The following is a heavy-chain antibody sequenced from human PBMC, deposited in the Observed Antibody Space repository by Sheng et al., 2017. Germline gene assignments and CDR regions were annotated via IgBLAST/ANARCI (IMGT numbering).Heavy chain of an antibody. CDR1: GFTFSSYS. Sequence: EVQLVESGGGLVKPGGSLRLSCAASGFTFSSYSMNWVRQAPGKGLEWVSSISSSSSYIYYADSVKGRFTISRDNAKNSLYLQMNSLRAEDTAVYYCARDRGYYGSGTDFWGQGTLVTVSS. V-gene: IGHV3-21*01. J-gene: IGHJ4*02. CDR2: ISSSSSYI. CDR3: ARDRGYYGSGTDF. D-gene: IGHD3-10*01.